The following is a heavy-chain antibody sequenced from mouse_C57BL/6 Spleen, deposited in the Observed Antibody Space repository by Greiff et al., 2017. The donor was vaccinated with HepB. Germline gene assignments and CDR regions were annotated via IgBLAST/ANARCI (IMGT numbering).Heavy chain of an antibody. CDR1: GFTFSSYA. CDR2: ISDGGSYT. D-gene: IGHD2-1*01. CDR3: ARYYGNSYFDY. V-gene: IGHV5-4*01. J-gene: IGHJ2*01. Sequence: EVQGVESGGGLVKPGGSLKLSCAASGFTFSSYAMSWVRQTPEKRLEWVATISDGGSYTYYPDNVKGRFTISRDNAKNNLYLQMSHLKSEDTAMYYCARYYGNSYFDYWGQGTTLTVSS.